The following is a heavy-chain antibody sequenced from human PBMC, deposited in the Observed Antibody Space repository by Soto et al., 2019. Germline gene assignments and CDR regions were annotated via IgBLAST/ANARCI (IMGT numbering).Heavy chain of an antibody. V-gene: IGHV3-9*01. CDR3: AKGRAVAGTYYYYYGMDV. Sequence: GGSLRLSCAASRFTFDDYAMHWVRQAPGKGLEWVSGISWNSGSIGYADSVKGRFTISRDNAKNSLYLQMNSLRAEDTALYYCAKGRAVAGTYYYYYGMDVWGQGTTVTVSS. CDR1: RFTFDDYA. J-gene: IGHJ6*02. D-gene: IGHD6-19*01. CDR2: ISWNSGSI.